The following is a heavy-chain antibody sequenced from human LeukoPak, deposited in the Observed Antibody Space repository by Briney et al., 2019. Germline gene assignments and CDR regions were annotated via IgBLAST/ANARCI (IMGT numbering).Heavy chain of an antibody. CDR1: GFSFDVYA. D-gene: IGHD6-19*01. CDR3: AKSYSSGWYYFDY. CDR2: ISWNSGRI. Sequence: GGSLRLSCAASGFSFDVYAMHWGRQAPGKGMEWVSGISWNSGRIGYAGSAKVRFTISRSNANTSLYLQMNSLRAEDMALYYCAKSYSSGWYYFDYWGQGTLVTVSS. J-gene: IGHJ4*02. V-gene: IGHV3-9*03.